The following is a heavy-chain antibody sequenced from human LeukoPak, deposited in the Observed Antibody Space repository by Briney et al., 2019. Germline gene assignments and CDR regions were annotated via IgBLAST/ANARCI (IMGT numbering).Heavy chain of an antibody. Sequence: SETLSLTCAVYGGSFSGYYWSWIRQPPGKGLEWIGEINHSGSTNYNPSLKSRVTISVDTSKNQFSLKLSSVTAADTAVYYCARGPRIERYCSSTSCYRGRSFDYWGQGTLVTVSS. CDR2: INHSGST. J-gene: IGHJ4*02. D-gene: IGHD2-2*01. V-gene: IGHV4-34*01. CDR1: GGSFSGYY. CDR3: ARGPRIERYCSSTSCYRGRSFDY.